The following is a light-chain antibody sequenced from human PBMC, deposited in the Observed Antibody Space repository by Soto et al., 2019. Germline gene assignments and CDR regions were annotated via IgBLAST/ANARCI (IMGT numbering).Light chain of an antibody. CDR3: QQYYNGPRT. CDR1: QSVRYNY. Sequence: EIVLTQSPGTLSSSPGEGATLSCRASQSVRYNYLAWYQQKPGQPPRLLIYGASTRATGIPDRFSGSGSGTDFTLTINRLEPEDFAVYFCQQYYNGPRTFGQGTKVDIK. V-gene: IGKV3-20*01. CDR2: GAS. J-gene: IGKJ1*01.